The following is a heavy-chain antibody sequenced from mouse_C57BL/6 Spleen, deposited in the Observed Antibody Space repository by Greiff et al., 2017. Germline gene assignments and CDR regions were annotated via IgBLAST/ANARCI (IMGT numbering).Heavy chain of an antibody. CDR2: IDPSDSYT. CDR1: GYTFTSYW. Sequence: VQLQQPGAELVMPGASVKLSCKASGYTFTSYWMHWVKQRPGQGLEWIGEIDPSDSYTNYNQKFKGKSTLTVDKSSSTAYMQLSSLTSEDSAVYYCARGSRDGAMDYWGQGTSVTVSS. D-gene: IGHD3-3*01. J-gene: IGHJ4*01. V-gene: IGHV1-69*01. CDR3: ARGSRDGAMDY.